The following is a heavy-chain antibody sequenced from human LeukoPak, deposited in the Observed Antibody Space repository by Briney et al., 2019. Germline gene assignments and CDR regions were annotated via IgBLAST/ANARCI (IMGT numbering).Heavy chain of an antibody. CDR2: INPNSGGT. CDR3: ARIIAAAGITFDY. J-gene: IGHJ4*02. V-gene: IGHV1-2*02. D-gene: IGHD6-13*01. Sequence: ASVKVSCKASGYTFTGYYMHWVRQAPGQGLEWMGWINPNSGGTNYAQKFQGRVTMTRDTSISTAYMELSRLRSDDTAVYYCARIIAAAGITFDYWGQGTLVTVSS. CDR1: GYTFTGYY.